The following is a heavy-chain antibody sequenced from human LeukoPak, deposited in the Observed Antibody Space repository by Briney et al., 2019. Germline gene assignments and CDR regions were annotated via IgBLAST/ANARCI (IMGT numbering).Heavy chain of an antibody. V-gene: IGHV3-23*01. J-gene: IGHJ4*02. Sequence: GGSLRLSCAASGFTVSGNYMSWVRQAPGKGLEWVSAISGRVGSTDYADSVKGRFTISRDNSKNTLYLQMNSLRAEDTAVYYCAKDRGSGWPQFDYWGQGTLVTVSS. D-gene: IGHD6-19*01. CDR1: GFTVSGNY. CDR3: AKDRGSGWPQFDY. CDR2: ISGRVGST.